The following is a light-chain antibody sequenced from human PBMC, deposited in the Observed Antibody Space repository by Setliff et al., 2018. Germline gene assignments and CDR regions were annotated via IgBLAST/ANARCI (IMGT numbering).Light chain of an antibody. J-gene: IGLJ1*01. CDR3: SSYTSSGTDV. CDR1: SSDVGAYNY. V-gene: IGLV2-14*01. Sequence: QSALTQPASVSGYPGQSITISCAGTSSDVGAYNYVSWYQQHPGKAPKFMIYEVSNRPSGVSNRFSGSKSGNTASLTISGLQAEDEADYYCSSYTSSGTDVFGSGTKVTVL. CDR2: EVS.